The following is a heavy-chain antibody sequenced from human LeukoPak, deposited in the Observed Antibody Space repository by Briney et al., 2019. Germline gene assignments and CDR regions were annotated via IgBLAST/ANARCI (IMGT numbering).Heavy chain of an antibody. CDR2: ISGSGDYI. J-gene: IGHJ4*02. CDR1: GFTFSNYA. D-gene: IGHD6-19*01. V-gene: IGHV3-23*01. CDR3: VKDRGIGYSSGWS. Sequence: GGSLRLSCAASGFTFSNYAMTWVRQAPGKGLEWVSVISGSGDYIYYADSVKGRFTMPRDNSKNTVYLQMNSLRAEDTAVYYCVKDRGIGYSSGWSWGQGTLVTVSS.